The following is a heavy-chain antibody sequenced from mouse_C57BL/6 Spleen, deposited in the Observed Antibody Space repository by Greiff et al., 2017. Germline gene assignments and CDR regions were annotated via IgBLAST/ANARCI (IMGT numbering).Heavy chain of an antibody. CDR1: GYTFTSYW. J-gene: IGHJ4*01. D-gene: IGHD1-1*02. Sequence: VQLQQPGAELVKPGASVKLSCKASGYTFTSYWMQWVKQRPGQGLEWIGEIDPSDSYTNYNQKFKGKATLTVDTSSSTAYMQLSSLTSEDSAVYYCARFGGNYMMDYWGQGTSVTVSS. CDR3: ARFGGNYMMDY. CDR2: IDPSDSYT. V-gene: IGHV1-50*01.